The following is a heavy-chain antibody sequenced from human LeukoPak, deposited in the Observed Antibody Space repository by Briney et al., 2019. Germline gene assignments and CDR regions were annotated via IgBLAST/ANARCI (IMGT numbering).Heavy chain of an antibody. CDR1: GFSVSSTY. J-gene: IGHJ5*02. V-gene: IGHV3-66*02. CDR2: IYTSGST. CDR3: TRDRAGTQSWVEFDL. D-gene: IGHD3-10*01. Sequence: HPGGSLRLSCAASGFSVSSTYMSWVRQAPGKGLEWVSLIYTSGSTFYADPVMGRFTISRDNSKNTLFLQMNSLRAEDSAVYYCTRDRAGTQSWVEFDLWGQGTLVTVSS.